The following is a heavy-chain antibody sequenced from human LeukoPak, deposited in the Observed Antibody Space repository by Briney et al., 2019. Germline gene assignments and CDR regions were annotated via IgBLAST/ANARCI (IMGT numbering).Heavy chain of an antibody. D-gene: IGHD3-22*01. CDR1: GYTFTSYY. CDR3: ARDPGSYYDSSAQMSGGAFDI. V-gene: IGHV1-46*01. Sequence: ASVKVSCKASGYTFTSYYMHWVRQAPGQGLEWMGIIHSSDGSTSYAQKFQGRVTMTRDMSTSTVYMELSSLRSEDTAVYYCARDPGSYYDSSAQMSGGAFDIWGQGTMVTVSS. J-gene: IGHJ3*02. CDR2: IHSSDGST.